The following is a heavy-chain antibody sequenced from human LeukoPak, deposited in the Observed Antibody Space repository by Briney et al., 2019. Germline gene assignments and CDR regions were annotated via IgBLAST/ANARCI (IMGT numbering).Heavy chain of an antibody. D-gene: IGHD3-22*01. CDR1: GYTFTSYD. CDR3: ARAHYTMIVPRSYYYMDV. Sequence: AASVKVSCKASGYTFTSYDINWVRQATGQGLEWMGWMNPNSGNTGYAQKFQGRVTITRNTSISTAYMELSSLRSEDTAVYYCARAHYTMIVPRSYYYMDVWGKGTTVTVSS. CDR2: MNPNSGNT. V-gene: IGHV1-8*03. J-gene: IGHJ6*03.